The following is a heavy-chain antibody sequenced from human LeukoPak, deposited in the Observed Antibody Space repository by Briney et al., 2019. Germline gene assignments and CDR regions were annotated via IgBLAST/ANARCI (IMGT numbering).Heavy chain of an antibody. CDR1: GGSFSGYY. J-gene: IGHJ4*02. V-gene: IGHV4-34*01. D-gene: IGHD3-22*01. Sequence: SETPSLTCAVYGGSFSGYYWSWIRQPPGKGLEWIGEINHSGSTNYNPSLKSRVTISVDTSKNQSSLKLSSVTAADTAVYYCASELITMTPETNVNFDYWGQGTLVTVSS. CDR2: INHSGST. CDR3: ASELITMTPETNVNFDY.